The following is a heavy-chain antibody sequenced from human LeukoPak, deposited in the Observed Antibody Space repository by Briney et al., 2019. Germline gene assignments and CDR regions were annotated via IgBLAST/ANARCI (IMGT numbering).Heavy chain of an antibody. Sequence: ASVKVSCKVSGYTLTELSMHWVRQAPGKGLEWMGGFDPEHGETVYAQKFQGRLTMTEDTSTHTAYMELSSLRSDDTAVYYCAREGRTYCTTTACYGNNYYFDYWGQGTLVTVSS. V-gene: IGHV1-24*01. D-gene: IGHD2-2*01. CDR2: FDPEHGET. J-gene: IGHJ4*02. CDR1: GYTLTELS. CDR3: AREGRTYCTTTACYGNNYYFDY.